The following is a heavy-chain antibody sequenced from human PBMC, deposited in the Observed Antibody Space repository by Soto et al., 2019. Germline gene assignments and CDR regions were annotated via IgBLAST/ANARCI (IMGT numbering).Heavy chain of an antibody. V-gene: IGHV3-23*01. D-gene: IGHD6-13*01. Sequence: EVQLLESGGGLVQPGGSLRLSCAASGFFFSSYAMSWVRQAPGKGLESFSGIGGSGGYKSYADSVKGRFPISRDNSKNTLYVQMGRLGAEDTAVYYCAKDAAMVSSTFNYFDYWGQGTLVAVSS. J-gene: IGHJ4*02. CDR1: GFFFSSYA. CDR3: AKDAAMVSSTFNYFDY. CDR2: IGGSGGYK.